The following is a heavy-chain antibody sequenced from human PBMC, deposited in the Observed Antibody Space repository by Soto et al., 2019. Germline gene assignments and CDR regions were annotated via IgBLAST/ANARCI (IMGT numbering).Heavy chain of an antibody. Sequence: QVQLVESGGGVVQPGRSLRLSCAAPGFTFSSYAMHWVRQAPGQGLEWVALISYDGSNKYYADSVKGRFTISRDNSKNTLSLQMNSLRPEDTAVYHCARDQGGTTLYYHGMDVWGQGTTVTVSS. CDR2: ISYDGSNK. D-gene: IGHD1-7*01. CDR1: GFTFSSYA. CDR3: ARDQGGTTLYYHGMDV. J-gene: IGHJ6*02. V-gene: IGHV3-30-3*01.